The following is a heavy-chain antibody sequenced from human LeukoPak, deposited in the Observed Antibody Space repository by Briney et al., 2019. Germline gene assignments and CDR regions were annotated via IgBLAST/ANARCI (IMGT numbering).Heavy chain of an antibody. Sequence: ASVKVSCKVSGYTLTELSMHWVRQAPGKGLGWMGGFDPEDGETIYAQKFQGRVTMTEDTSTDTAYMELSSLRSEDTAVYYCATRYDFWSGYIDWGQGTLVTVSS. V-gene: IGHV1-24*01. CDR1: GYTLTELS. CDR2: FDPEDGET. J-gene: IGHJ4*02. D-gene: IGHD3-3*01. CDR3: ATRYDFWSGYID.